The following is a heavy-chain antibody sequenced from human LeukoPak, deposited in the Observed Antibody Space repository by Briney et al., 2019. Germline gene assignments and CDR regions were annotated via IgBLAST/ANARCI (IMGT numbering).Heavy chain of an antibody. CDR3: ARGFCTSASCYGSY. Sequence: GGSLRLSCAASGFTFRSYTMNWVRQAPGKGLEWVSSISSSSNSIYYADSVKGRFTISRDNAKKPLYLPMNSLRAEDTAMYYCARGFCTSASCYGSYWGQGTLVTVSS. D-gene: IGHD2-2*01. V-gene: IGHV3-21*01. CDR1: GFTFRSYT. J-gene: IGHJ4*02. CDR2: ISSSSNSI.